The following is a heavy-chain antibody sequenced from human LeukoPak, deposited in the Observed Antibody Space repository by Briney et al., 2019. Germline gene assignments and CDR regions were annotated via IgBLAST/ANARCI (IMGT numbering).Heavy chain of an antibody. CDR1: GYTFNSYA. V-gene: IGHV1-69*05. CDR3: AGSIWVGAFDI. CDR2: IIPIFGTA. J-gene: IGHJ3*02. D-gene: IGHD2-15*01. Sequence: ASVKVSCKASGYTFNSYAISWVRQAPGQGLEWMGGIIPIFGTANYAQKFQGRVTITTDESTSTAYMELSSLRSEDTAVYYCAGSIWVGAFDIWGQGTMVTVSS.